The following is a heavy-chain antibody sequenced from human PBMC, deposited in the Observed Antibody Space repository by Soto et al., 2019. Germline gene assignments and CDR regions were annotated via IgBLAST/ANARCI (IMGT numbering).Heavy chain of an antibody. Sequence: QVQLVESGGGVVQPGRSLRLSCAASGFTFSSYGMHWVRQAPGKGLEWVAVISYDGSNKYYADSVKGRFTISRDNSKKTLYLQMNSLRAEDTAVYYCAKHPSIAARHYYYYGMDVWGQGTTVTVSS. V-gene: IGHV3-30*18. CDR3: AKHPSIAARHYYYYGMDV. CDR1: GFTFSSYG. CDR2: ISYDGSNK. J-gene: IGHJ6*02. D-gene: IGHD6-6*01.